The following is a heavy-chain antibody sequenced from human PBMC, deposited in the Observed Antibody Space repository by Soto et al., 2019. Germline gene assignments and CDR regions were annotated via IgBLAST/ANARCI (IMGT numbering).Heavy chain of an antibody. CDR1: GFRFYDYA. V-gene: IGHV3-9*01. Sequence: GGSLRLSCRASGFRFYDYAMHWVRQAPGKGLEWVAGIIWNSEAIDYAESVRGRFTISRDNAENSVFLQMDSLSPEDTALYYCTRDDQGIATSGTPILGSWGQGTPVTVSS. CDR2: IIWNSEAI. J-gene: IGHJ4*02. CDR3: TRDDQGIATSGTPILGS. D-gene: IGHD6-13*01.